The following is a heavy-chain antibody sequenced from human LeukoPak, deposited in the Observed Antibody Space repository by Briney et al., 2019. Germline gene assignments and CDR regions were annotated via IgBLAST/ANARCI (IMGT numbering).Heavy chain of an antibody. Sequence: GGSLRLSCAASGFTSSSYGMHWVRQAPGKGLEWVAVIWYDGSNKYYADSVKGRFTISRDNSKNTLYLQVNSLRAEDTAVYYCAKGPVGAHPAWGQGTLVTVSS. J-gene: IGHJ5*02. CDR2: IWYDGSNK. CDR3: AKGPVGAHPA. D-gene: IGHD1-26*01. V-gene: IGHV3-33*06. CDR1: GFTSSSYG.